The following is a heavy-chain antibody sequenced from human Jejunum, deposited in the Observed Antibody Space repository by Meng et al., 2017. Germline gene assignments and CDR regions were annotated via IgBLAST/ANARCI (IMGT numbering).Heavy chain of an antibody. CDR3: TMYDRGHI. CDR1: VVTFRGSD. Sequence: SLHFSCTVSVVTFRGSDIHCVRQASGKGLEWVGRIRSKAGSFATAYPASVKGRFTISRDDSENTAYLLLNSLITEDTAVYYCTMYDRGHIWGQGTMVTVSS. J-gene: IGHJ3*02. CDR2: IRSKAGSFAT. D-gene: IGHD3-22*01. V-gene: IGHV3-73*01.